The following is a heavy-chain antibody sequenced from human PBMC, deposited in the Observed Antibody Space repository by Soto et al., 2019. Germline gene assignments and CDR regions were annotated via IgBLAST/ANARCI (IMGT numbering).Heavy chain of an antibody. CDR1: GGSFSGYY. V-gene: IGHV4-34*01. D-gene: IGHD3-10*01. Sequence: SETLSLTCAVYGGSFSGYYWSWIRQPPGKGLEWIGEINHSGSTNYNPSLKGRVTISVDTSKNQFSLKLSSVTAADTAVYYCARDPIAKDPGELFYYFDYWGQGTLVTVSS. CDR3: ARDPIAKDPGELFYYFDY. J-gene: IGHJ4*02. CDR2: INHSGST.